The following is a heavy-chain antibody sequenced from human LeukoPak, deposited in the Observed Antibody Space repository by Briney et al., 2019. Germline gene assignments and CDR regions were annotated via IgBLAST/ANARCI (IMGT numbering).Heavy chain of an antibody. J-gene: IGHJ4*02. CDR2: IAYDGRNK. Sequence: GGSLRLSCVASGFTFSNYAMHWVRQAPGKGLEWMAVIAYDGRNKFYADSLKGRFSISRDNSMNTLYLQMNTLRTEDTAVYYCATQPCDSGSCYLGHWGQGTVVTLSS. V-gene: IGHV3-30-3*01. CDR3: ATQPCDSGSCYLGH. D-gene: IGHD2-15*01. CDR1: GFTFSNYA.